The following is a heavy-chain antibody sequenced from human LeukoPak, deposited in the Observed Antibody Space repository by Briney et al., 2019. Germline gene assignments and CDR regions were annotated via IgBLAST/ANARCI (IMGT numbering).Heavy chain of an antibody. J-gene: IGHJ4*02. Sequence: GASVQVSCKASGYTFTGYYMHWVRQAPGQGLEWMGWINPNSGGTNYAQKFQGRVTMTRDTSISTAYMELSRLRSDDTAVYYCASPLGCSGGSCYGYWGQGTLVTVSS. V-gene: IGHV1-2*02. CDR1: GYTFTGYY. CDR3: ASPLGCSGGSCYGY. D-gene: IGHD2-15*01. CDR2: INPNSGGT.